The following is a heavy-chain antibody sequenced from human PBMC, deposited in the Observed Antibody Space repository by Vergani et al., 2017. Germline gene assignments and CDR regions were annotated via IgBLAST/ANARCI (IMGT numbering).Heavy chain of an antibody. Sequence: QVTLRESGPALVKPTQTLTLTCTFSGFSLSTSGMCVSWIPQPPGKALEWLERIDWDDEKYYSTSLKTRLTISKDTSKNQVVLTMTNMDPVDTSKYYCARISWYGGSPPIGMDVWGQGTTVTVSS. J-gene: IGHJ6*02. D-gene: IGHD6-13*01. V-gene: IGHV2-70*15. CDR2: IDWDDEK. CDR3: ARISWYGGSPPIGMDV. CDR1: GFSLSTSGMC.